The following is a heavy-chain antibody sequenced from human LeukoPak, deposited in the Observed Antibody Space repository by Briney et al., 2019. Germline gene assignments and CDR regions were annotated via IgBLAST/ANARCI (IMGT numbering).Heavy chain of an antibody. Sequence: ASVKVSCKDSGGTFISYTISWVGQAPGQGREWMGRIIPILGIANYAQKFQGRVTITADKSTSTAYMELSSLRSEDTAVYYCAREIVGAKKANLDYWGQGTLVTVSS. D-gene: IGHD1-26*01. CDR3: AREIVGAKKANLDY. CDR1: GGTFISYT. V-gene: IGHV1-69*04. CDR2: IIPILGIA. J-gene: IGHJ4*02.